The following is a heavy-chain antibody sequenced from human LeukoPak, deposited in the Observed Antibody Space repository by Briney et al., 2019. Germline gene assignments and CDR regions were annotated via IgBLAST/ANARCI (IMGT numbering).Heavy chain of an antibody. J-gene: IGHJ4*02. D-gene: IGHD6-19*01. Sequence: ASVKVSCKASGYTLTGYYMHWVRQAPGQGLEWMGWINPNSGGTNYAQKFQGRVTMTRDTSISTAYMELSRLRSDDTAVYYCARGWSRYSSGWEYYFDYWGQGTLVTVSS. V-gene: IGHV1-2*02. CDR2: INPNSGGT. CDR3: ARGWSRYSSGWEYYFDY. CDR1: GYTLTGYY.